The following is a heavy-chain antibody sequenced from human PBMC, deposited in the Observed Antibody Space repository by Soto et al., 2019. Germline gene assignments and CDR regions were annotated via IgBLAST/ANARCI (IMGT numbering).Heavy chain of an antibody. CDR3: ARADYDYIWGRVYFDY. J-gene: IGHJ4*02. CDR1: GFTFSSYG. CDR2: IWYDGSNK. D-gene: IGHD3-16*01. Sequence: GGSLRLSCAVSGFTFSSYGMHWVRQAPGKGLEWVAVIWYDGSNKYYADSVKGRFTISRDNSKNTLYLQMNSLRAEDTAVYYCARADYDYIWGRVYFDYWGQGTLVTVSS. V-gene: IGHV3-33*08.